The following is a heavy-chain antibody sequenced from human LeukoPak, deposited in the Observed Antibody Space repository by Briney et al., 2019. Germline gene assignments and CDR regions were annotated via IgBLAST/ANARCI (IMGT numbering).Heavy chain of an antibody. Sequence: GGSLTLSCAASGFSVTTYAMGWVRQAPGKGLEWVSVISDRGDSTHYADSVKGRFTISRDSSKNTLYLQMNSLRGEDTAVYYCARGRWGLTINNFDIWGQGTMVTVSS. D-gene: IGHD3-9*01. J-gene: IGHJ3*02. V-gene: IGHV3-23*01. CDR1: GFSVTTYA. CDR2: ISDRGDST. CDR3: ARGRWGLTINNFDI.